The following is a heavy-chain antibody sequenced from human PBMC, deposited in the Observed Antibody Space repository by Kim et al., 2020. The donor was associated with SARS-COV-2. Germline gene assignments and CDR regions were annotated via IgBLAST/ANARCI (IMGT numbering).Heavy chain of an antibody. CDR2: ST. CDR3: PKDGAAGAFEY. J-gene: IGHJ4*02. Sequence: STCNADPVKGRFTISRDKSKNTLYLEMNGLRPEDTAAYYCPKDGAAGAFEYWGQGTLVTVSS. V-gene: IGHV3-23*01. D-gene: IGHD6-13*01.